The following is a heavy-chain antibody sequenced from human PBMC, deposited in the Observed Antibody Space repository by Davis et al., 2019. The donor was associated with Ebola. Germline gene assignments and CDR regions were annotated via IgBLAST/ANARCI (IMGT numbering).Heavy chain of an antibody. J-gene: IGHJ6*03. CDR1: GGSFSGYY. D-gene: IGHD2-2*01. CDR2: INHSGST. Sequence: PSETLSLTCAVYGGSFSGYYWSWIRQPPGKGLEWIGEINHSGSTNYNPSLKSRVTISVDTSKNQFSLKLSSVTAADTAVYSCARLGSTSLKRLYYYYYYMDVWGKGTTVTVSS. V-gene: IGHV4-34*01. CDR3: ARLGSTSLKRLYYYYYYMDV.